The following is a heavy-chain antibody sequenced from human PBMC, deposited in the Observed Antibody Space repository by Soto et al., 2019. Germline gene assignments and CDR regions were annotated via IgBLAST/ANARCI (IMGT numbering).Heavy chain of an antibody. CDR3: ATGMLIRGHHYMDX. J-gene: IGHJ6*03. Sequence: PSQTLSLTCGISGDSVSSNRAAWNWIRQSPSIGLEWLGSTYYRSKWHNEYAPSLKSRMTINSDTSKNQFYLQLNAVPPEETAVYYCATGMLIRGHHYMDXWGQVPSVTVS. CDR1: GDSVSSNRAA. V-gene: IGHV6-1*01. CDR2: TYYRSKWHN. D-gene: IGHD3-16*01.